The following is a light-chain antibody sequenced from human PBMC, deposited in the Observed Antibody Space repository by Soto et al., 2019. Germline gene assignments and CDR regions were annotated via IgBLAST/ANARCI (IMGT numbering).Light chain of an antibody. Sequence: EIVLTQSPATLSLSPGERATLSCRASQSVSSYLAWYQQRPGQAPRLLIYDASNRATGIPARFSGSGSGTDFTLTISSLEPEDFAVYYCQQRSNWLPLTFGGGTQVDIK. CDR1: QSVSSY. CDR3: QQRSNWLPLT. CDR2: DAS. J-gene: IGKJ4*01. V-gene: IGKV3-11*01.